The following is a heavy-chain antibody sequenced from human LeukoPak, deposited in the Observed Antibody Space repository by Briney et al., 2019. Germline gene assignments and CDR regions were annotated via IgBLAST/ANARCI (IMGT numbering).Heavy chain of an antibody. Sequence: GGSLRLSCAASGFTFNNYWMHWVRQAPGKGLEWVSGMSGSGGITYYADSVKGRFTISRDNSKNTLYLQMNSLRAEDTAVYYCAKDLHYYESSGYCFDYWGQGTLVTVSS. J-gene: IGHJ4*02. CDR1: GFTFNNYW. CDR3: AKDLHYYESSGYCFDY. V-gene: IGHV3-23*01. D-gene: IGHD3-22*01. CDR2: MSGSGGIT.